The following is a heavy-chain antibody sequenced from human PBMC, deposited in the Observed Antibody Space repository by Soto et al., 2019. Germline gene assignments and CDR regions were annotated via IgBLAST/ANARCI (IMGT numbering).Heavy chain of an antibody. Sequence: QPGGSLRLSCRVSGFTFNNSGMHWVRQAPGKGLEWMAVISYDGSDKYYADSVKGRVIISRDNSKNTLNLGMNSLRAEDTAIYYCVKDRVPGAYGNYYGMDVWGQGTTVTVSS. J-gene: IGHJ6*02. CDR1: GFTFNNSG. V-gene: IGHV3-30*18. D-gene: IGHD5-12*01. CDR2: ISYDGSDK. CDR3: VKDRVPGAYGNYYGMDV.